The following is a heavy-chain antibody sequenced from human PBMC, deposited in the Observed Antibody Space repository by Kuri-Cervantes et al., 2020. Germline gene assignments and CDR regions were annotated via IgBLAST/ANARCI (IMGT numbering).Heavy chain of an antibody. D-gene: IGHD6-6*01. J-gene: IGHJ3*01. V-gene: IGHV3-23*01. Sequence: ETLSLTCAASGFTFSSYWMRWVRQAPGKGLEWVSAISGRGDTPYYADSVKGRFAISRDNSKNTLYLQMDSLRAEDTAVYYCAKELSNRRPFDVWGQGTMVTVSS. CDR3: AKELSNRRPFDV. CDR2: ISGRGDTP. CDR1: GFTFSSYW.